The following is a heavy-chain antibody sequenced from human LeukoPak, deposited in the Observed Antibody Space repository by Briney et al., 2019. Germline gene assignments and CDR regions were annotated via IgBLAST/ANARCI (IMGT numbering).Heavy chain of an antibody. CDR2: IKQDGSEK. CDR3: AKVGYYDSSGPNWFDP. J-gene: IGHJ5*02. D-gene: IGHD3-22*01. Sequence: PGGSLRLSCAASGFTFSSYWMSWVRQAPGKGLEWVANIKQDGSEKYYVDSVKGRFTISRDNSKNTLYLQMNSLRAEDTAVYYCAKVGYYDSSGPNWFDPWGQGTLVTVSS. CDR1: GFTFSSYW. V-gene: IGHV3-7*01.